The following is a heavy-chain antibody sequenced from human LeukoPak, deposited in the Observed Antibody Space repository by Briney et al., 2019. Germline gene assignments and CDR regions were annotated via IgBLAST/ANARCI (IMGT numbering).Heavy chain of an antibody. CDR3: AKAVKYTVVTGIGDY. CDR2: ISRSGGST. V-gene: IGHV3-23*01. Sequence: GGSLRLSCAASGFTFSSYAMSWVRQAPGKGLEWVSGISRSGGSTFYADSVKGRFTISRDNSKNTLYLQMNSLRAEDTAVYYCAKAVKYTVVTGIGDYWGQGTLVTVSS. J-gene: IGHJ4*02. D-gene: IGHD4-23*01. CDR1: GFTFSSYA.